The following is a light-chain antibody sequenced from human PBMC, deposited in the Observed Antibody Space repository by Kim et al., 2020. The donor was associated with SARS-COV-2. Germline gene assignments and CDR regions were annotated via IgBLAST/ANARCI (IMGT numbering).Light chain of an antibody. J-gene: IGLJ2*01. V-gene: IGLV1-51*01. CDR3: GAWDTSLSIVV. Sequence: KVTISCSXXSSXXGNXYVSXXQQXXXTAPRLXIYDXXERPSGIPDRFSGXKSGTTAALDITGLQTGXXADYYCGAWDTSLSIVVFGGGTKVTXL. CDR1: SSXXGNXY. CDR2: DXX.